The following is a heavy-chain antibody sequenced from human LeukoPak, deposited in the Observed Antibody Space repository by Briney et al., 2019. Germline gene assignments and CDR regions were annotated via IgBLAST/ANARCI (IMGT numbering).Heavy chain of an antibody. CDR1: GFTFRTYE. Sequence: PGGSLRLSCAASGFTFRTYEMNWVRQAPGKGLEWVSYISSSGSTIYYADSVKGRFTISRDNAKNSLYLQMNSLRAEDTAVYYCARDRRITESAFDIWGQGTMVTVSS. CDR2: ISSSGSTI. V-gene: IGHV3-48*03. CDR3: ARDRRITESAFDI. J-gene: IGHJ3*02. D-gene: IGHD3-10*01.